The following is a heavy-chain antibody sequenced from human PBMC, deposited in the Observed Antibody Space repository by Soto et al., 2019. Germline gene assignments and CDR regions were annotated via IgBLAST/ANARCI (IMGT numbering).Heavy chain of an antibody. J-gene: IGHJ5*02. CDR1: GFTVSSNY. CDR3: ECAAWCARGRFDP. D-gene: IGHD2-15*01. Sequence: EVQLVESGGGLVQPGGSLRLSCAASGFTVSSNYMSWVRQAPGKGLEWVSVIYSGGSTHYADSVKGRLTISRDNSKNTLSLPTRRPSADMVAVYYCECAAWCARGRFDPCGQGSMVTVSS. V-gene: IGHV3-66*01. CDR2: IYSGGST.